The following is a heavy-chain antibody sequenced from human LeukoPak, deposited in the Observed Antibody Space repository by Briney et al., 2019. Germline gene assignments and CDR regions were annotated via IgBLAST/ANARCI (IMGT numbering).Heavy chain of an antibody. CDR2: INDESSDI. CDR1: GFTFSLYA. D-gene: IGHD2-2*01. Sequence: GGSLRLSCAASGFTFSLYAMNWVRQAPGKGLEWVSYINDESSDIHYAGSVRGRFTISRDDARQTLYMQLSSLRVEDTAVYYCARDTFQPGLIDSWGQGTLVTVSS. V-gene: IGHV3-21*05. J-gene: IGHJ4*02. CDR3: ARDTFQPGLIDS.